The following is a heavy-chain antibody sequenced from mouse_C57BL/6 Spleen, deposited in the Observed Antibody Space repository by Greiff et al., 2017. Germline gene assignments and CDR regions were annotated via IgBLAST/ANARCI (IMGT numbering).Heavy chain of an antibody. Sequence: QVQLQQPGAELVKPGASVKMSCKASGYTFTSYWITWVKQRPGQGLEWIGDIYPGSGSTNYNEKFKSKATLTVDTSSSTAYMQLSSLTSEDSAVYYCARWDDGYYYAMDYWGQGTSVTVSS. J-gene: IGHJ4*01. CDR1: GYTFTSYW. V-gene: IGHV1-55*01. CDR3: ARWDDGYYYAMDY. D-gene: IGHD2-3*01. CDR2: IYPGSGST.